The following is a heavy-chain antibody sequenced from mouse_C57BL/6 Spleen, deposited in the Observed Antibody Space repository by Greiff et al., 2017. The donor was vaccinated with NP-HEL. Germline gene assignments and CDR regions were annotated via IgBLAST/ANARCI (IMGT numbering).Heavy chain of an antibody. CDR3: ARWDYGYDWFAY. V-gene: IGHV14-2*01. D-gene: IGHD2-2*01. CDR2: IDPEDGET. J-gene: IGHJ3*01. Sequence: VQLKQSGAELVKPGASVKLSCTASGFNIKDYYMHWGKQRTEQGLEWIGRIDPEDGETKYAPKFQCKATITADTSSNTAYLQLSSLTSEDTAVYYCARWDYGYDWFAYWGQGTLVTVSA. CDR1: GFNIKDYY.